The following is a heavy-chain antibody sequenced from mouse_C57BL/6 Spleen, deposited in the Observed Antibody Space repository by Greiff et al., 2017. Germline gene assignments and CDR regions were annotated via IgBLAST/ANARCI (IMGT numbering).Heavy chain of an antibody. CDR1: GFTFNTYA. CDR3: VRDSCLYYSNYEGAMDY. Sequence: DVMLVESGGGLVQPKGSLKLSCAASGFTFNTYAMHWVRQAPGKGLEWVARIRSKSSNYATYYADSVKDRFTISRDDSQSMLYLQMNNLKTEDNAMYYCVRDSCLYYSNYEGAMDYWGQGTSVTVSS. D-gene: IGHD2-5*01. CDR2: IRSKSSNYAT. V-gene: IGHV10-3*01. J-gene: IGHJ4*01.